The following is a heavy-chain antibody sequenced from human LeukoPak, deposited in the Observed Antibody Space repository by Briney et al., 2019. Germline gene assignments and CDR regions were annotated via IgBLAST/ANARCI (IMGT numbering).Heavy chain of an antibody. J-gene: IGHJ4*02. Sequence: SLRVSSKPSRVTLTTSVMQRVRQARGHHRESIGWIVVASGNTNYAQKFQERVTITRDMSTSTAYMELSSLRSEDTAVYYCAANPYYYDSSGYLDYWGQGTLVTVSS. V-gene: IGHV1-58*02. CDR1: RVTLTTSV. CDR2: IVVASGNT. D-gene: IGHD3-22*01. CDR3: AANPYYYDSSGYLDY.